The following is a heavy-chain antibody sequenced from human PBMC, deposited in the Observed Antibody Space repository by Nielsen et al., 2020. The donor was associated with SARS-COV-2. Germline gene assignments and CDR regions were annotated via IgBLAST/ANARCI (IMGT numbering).Heavy chain of an antibody. J-gene: IGHJ4*02. CDR2: FSWNRGSI. V-gene: IGHV3-9*01. CDR3: AKDTDPLYYYGSGSFDY. D-gene: IGHD3-10*01. CDR1: GFTFDDYA. Sequence: GVSLRLSCASSGFTFDDYAIPWVRQAPVNGLEWVSGFSWNRGSIGYADSVKGRFTISRDNAKNSLYLQMNSLRAEDTALYYCAKDTDPLYYYGSGSFDYWGQGTLVTVSS.